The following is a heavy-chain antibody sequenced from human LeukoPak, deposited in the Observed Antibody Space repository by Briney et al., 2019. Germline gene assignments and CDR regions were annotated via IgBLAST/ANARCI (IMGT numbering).Heavy chain of an antibody. CDR1: GGSFSGYY. D-gene: IGHD2-21*02. CDR2: IHHSGTT. J-gene: IGHJ6*03. Sequence: SETLSLTCAVYGGSFSGYYWSWIRQPPGKGLEGIGEIHHSGTTNYNPSLKSRVAISVDTSKNQFSLKLSSVTAADTAVYYCARQCCGGDWASNYYYYMDVWGKGTAVTISS. V-gene: IGHV4-34*01. CDR3: ARQCCGGDWASNYYYYMDV.